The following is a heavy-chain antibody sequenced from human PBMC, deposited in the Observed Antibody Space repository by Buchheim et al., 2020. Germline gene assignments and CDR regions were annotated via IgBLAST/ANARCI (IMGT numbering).Heavy chain of an antibody. CDR2: IKSKADGGTG. CDR1: GLTFNNAW. J-gene: IGHJ4*02. D-gene: IGHD3-22*01. Sequence: EVQLVESGGGLVEPGGSLRLSCEASGLTFNNAWMSWVRQFPGKGLEWVGRIKSKADGGTGDYAAPLKGRFTISRDDSKNTLYLQMNSLKTEDTAVYYCTTDLGYYDRSGYPYWGQGTL. V-gene: IGHV3-15*01. CDR3: TTDLGYYDRSGYPY.